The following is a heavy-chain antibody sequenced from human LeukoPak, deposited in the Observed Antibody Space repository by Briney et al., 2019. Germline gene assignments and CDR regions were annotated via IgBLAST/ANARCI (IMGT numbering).Heavy chain of an antibody. Sequence: AGGSLRLSCAASGFTVSSNYMSWVRQVPEKGLEWVSVIYSGGSTFYADSVKGRFTISRDNAKDSLYLQVNSLRAEDTAVYYCARGSRLGVVERDAFDIWGQGTMVTVSS. CDR3: ARGSRLGVVERDAFDI. CDR2: IYSGGST. D-gene: IGHD3-3*01. CDR1: GFTVSSNY. J-gene: IGHJ3*02. V-gene: IGHV3-66*01.